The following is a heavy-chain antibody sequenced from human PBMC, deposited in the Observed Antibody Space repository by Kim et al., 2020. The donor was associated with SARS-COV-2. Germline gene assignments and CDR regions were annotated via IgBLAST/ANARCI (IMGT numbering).Heavy chain of an antibody. J-gene: IGHJ4*02. CDR2: IYYSGST. CDR1: GGSISSSSYY. CDR3: ARRAPPKFDRYCSSTSCYPIDY. D-gene: IGHD2-2*01. Sequence: SETLSLTCTVSGGSISSSSYYWGWIRQPPGKGLEWIGSIYYSGSTYYNPSLKSRVTISVDTSKNQFSLKLSSVTAADTAVYYCARRAPPKFDRYCSSTSCYPIDYWGQGTLVTVSS. V-gene: IGHV4-39*01.